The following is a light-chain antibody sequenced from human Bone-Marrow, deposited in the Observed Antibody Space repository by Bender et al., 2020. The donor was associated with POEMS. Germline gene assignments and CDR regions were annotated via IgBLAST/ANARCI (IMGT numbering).Light chain of an antibody. V-gene: IGLV2-11*01. Sequence: QSALTQPRSVSGSPGQSVTISCTGTSSDVGGYNYVSWYQQVPGKAPKLMIYDVTKRPSGVSSRFSGSKSGNTASLTISGLQAEDEADYYCCSYARSSTSWVFGGGTTLTVL. CDR1: SSDVGGYNY. CDR2: DVT. CDR3: CSYARSSTSWV. J-gene: IGLJ3*02.